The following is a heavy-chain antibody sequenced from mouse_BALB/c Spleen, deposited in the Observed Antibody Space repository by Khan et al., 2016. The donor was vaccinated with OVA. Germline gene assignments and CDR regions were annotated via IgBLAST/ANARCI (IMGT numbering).Heavy chain of an antibody. CDR3: ARGWGGNFYYAMDY. D-gene: IGHD2-1*01. J-gene: IGHJ4*01. V-gene: IGHV5-12-1*01. CDR1: GFAFSSYD. Sequence: EVQLVESGGGLVKPGGSLKLSCAASGFAFSSYDMSWVRQTPEQRLEWVAYISSGGGNTYYPDTVKGRFTISRDNAKNTLYLQMSSLKSEDIAMYYCARGWGGNFYYAMDYWGQGMSVTVSS. CDR2: ISSGGGNT.